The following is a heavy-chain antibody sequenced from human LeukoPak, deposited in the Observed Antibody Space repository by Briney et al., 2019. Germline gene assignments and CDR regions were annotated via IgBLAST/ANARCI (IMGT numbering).Heavy chain of an antibody. CDR3: ARRLAGTEDY. D-gene: IGHD6-13*01. CDR2: IYYSGST. V-gene: IGHV4-59*08. CDR1: GGSISSYY. Sequence: PSETLSLTCTVSGGSISSYYWSWLRQPPGKGLEWIGYIYYSGSTNYNPSLKSRVTISVDTSKNQFSLKLSSVTAADTAVYYCARRLAGTEDYWGQGTLVTVSS. J-gene: IGHJ4*02.